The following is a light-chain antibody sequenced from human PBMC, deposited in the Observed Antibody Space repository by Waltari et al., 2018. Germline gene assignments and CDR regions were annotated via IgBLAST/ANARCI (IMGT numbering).Light chain of an antibody. Sequence: SSELTQDPAVSVALGQAVRITCQGDSLRSFYTSWYQQKPGQAPILVLHGKKNRPSGIPDRFSGSSSGNTASLTITGAQAEDEADYYCNSRDSSGNHLVFGTGTKVTVL. CDR2: GKK. J-gene: IGLJ1*01. CDR3: NSRDSSGNHLV. CDR1: SLRSFY. V-gene: IGLV3-19*01.